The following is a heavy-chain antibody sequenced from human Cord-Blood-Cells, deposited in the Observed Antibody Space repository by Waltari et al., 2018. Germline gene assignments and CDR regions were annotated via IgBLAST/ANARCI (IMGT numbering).Heavy chain of an antibody. CDR1: GGSFSGYY. CDR2: INHSGST. V-gene: IGHV4-34*01. CDR3: ARGSSLSPVGY. J-gene: IGHJ4*02. Sequence: QVQLQQWGAGLLKPSETLSLTCAVYGGSFSGYYWSWIRQPPGKGPEWIGEINHSGSTNYNPSLKSRVTISVDTSKNQFALKLSSVTAADTAVYYCARGSSLSPVGYWGQGTLVTVSS. D-gene: IGHD3-16*02.